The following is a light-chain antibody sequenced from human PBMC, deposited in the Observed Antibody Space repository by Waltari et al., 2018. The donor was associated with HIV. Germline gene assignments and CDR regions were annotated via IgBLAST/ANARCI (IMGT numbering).Light chain of an antibody. CDR1: SRDIGNYKY. CDR2: EDK. Sequence: QSALTQPASVSGSPGQSITISCTGASRDIGNYKYASWYQPHPGIAPKLIIYEDKNRPSGVSNRFSGSKSGKTASLTISGLQAEDESDYYCSSYTDSSVIFGGGTKVTVL. J-gene: IGLJ2*01. CDR3: SSYTDSSVI. V-gene: IGLV2-14*01.